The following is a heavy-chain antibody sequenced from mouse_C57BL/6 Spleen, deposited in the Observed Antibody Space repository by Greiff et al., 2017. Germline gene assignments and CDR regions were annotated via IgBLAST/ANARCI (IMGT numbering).Heavy chain of an antibody. CDR2: IDPEDGDT. D-gene: IGHD2-13*01. V-gene: IGHV14-1*01. J-gene: IGHJ4*01. Sequence: VQLQQSGAELVRPGASVKLSCTASGFNIKDYYMHWVKQRPEQGLEWIGRIDPEDGDTEYAPKFQGKATMTADTSSNPAYLQLSSLTSEDTAVYFCTMGGDYGMEYWGQGTSGTVSS. CDR3: TMGGDYGMEY. CDR1: GFNIKDYY.